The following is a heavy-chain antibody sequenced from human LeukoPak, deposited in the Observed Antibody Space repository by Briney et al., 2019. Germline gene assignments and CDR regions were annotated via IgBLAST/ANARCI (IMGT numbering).Heavy chain of an antibody. CDR3: ARTPVRSGYSSGWAINWFDP. CDR2: INTNTGNP. CDR1: GYTFTSYA. D-gene: IGHD6-19*01. V-gene: IGHV7-4-1*02. Sequence: GASVKVSCKASGYTFTSYAMNWVRQAPGQGLEWMGWINTNTGNPTYAQGFTGRFVFSLDTSVSTAYLQISSLKAEDTAVYYCARTPVRSGYSSGWAINWFDPWGQGTLVTVSS. J-gene: IGHJ5*02.